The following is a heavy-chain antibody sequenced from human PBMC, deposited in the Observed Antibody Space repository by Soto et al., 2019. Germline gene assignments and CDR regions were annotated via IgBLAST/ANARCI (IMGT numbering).Heavy chain of an antibody. CDR3: AVTPNCGRDCSAASYWYFDI. CDR1: GLTFGNYA. CDR2: ISGDSGRT. Sequence: EVQLLESGGGLVQPGGSVRLSCEASGLTFGNYAMSWVRQAPGTGLEWVSAISGDSGRTYYADSVKGRFTISKNNSKNTLCLQMNILRAEDTAVYYCAVTPNCGRDCSAASYWYFDIWGRGTLVTVSS. D-gene: IGHD2-21*02. J-gene: IGHJ2*01. V-gene: IGHV3-23*01.